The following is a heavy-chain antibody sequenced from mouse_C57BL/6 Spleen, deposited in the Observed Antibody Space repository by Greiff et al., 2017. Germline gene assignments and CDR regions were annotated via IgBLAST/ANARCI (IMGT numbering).Heavy chain of an antibody. Sequence: QVQLQQPGAELVKPGASVKLSCKASGYTFTSYWMHWVKQRPGQGLEWIGMIHPNSGSTNYNEKFKSKATLTVDKSSSTAYMQLSSLTSEDAAVYYCARSKETRDYFDDWGQGTTLTVSS. CDR3: ARSKETRDYFDD. CDR2: IHPNSGST. V-gene: IGHV1-64*01. J-gene: IGHJ2*01. CDR1: GYTFTSYW. D-gene: IGHD3-3*01.